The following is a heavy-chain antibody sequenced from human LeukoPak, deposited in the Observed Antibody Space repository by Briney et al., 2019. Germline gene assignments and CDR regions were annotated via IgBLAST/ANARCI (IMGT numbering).Heavy chain of an antibody. J-gene: IGHJ4*02. CDR1: GGSISIYY. Sequence: PSETLSLTRTVSGGSISIYYWSWIRQPAGKGLEWIGRIYTSGSTNYNPSLKSRVTMSVDTSKNQFSLKLSSVTAADTAVYYCAGHHPRNTVDFWGQGTLVTVSS. D-gene: IGHD2-8*02. CDR2: IYTSGST. V-gene: IGHV4-4*07. CDR3: AGHHPRNTVDF.